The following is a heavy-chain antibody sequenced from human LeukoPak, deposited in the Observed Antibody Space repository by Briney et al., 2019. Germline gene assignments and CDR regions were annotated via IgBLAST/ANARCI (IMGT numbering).Heavy chain of an antibody. CDR2: IIPILGIA. Sequence: GASVKVSCRASGGTFSSYTISWVRQAPGQGLEWMGRIIPILGIANYAQKFQGRVTITADKSTSTAYMELRSLRSDDTAVYYCARDHCSGGSCYPPNWFDPWGQGTLVTVSS. V-gene: IGHV1-69*04. CDR3: ARDHCSGGSCYPPNWFDP. CDR1: GGTFSSYT. D-gene: IGHD2-15*01. J-gene: IGHJ5*02.